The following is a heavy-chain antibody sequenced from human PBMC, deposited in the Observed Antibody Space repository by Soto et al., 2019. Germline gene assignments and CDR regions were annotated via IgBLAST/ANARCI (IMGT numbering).Heavy chain of an antibody. CDR2: IYPGDSDA. CDR1: GYSFTSYW. CDR3: ARQKAGPPYYYYGMDV. Sequence: PGESLKISCKGSGYSFTSYWIGWVRQMPGEGLEWMGIIYPGDSDARYSPPFQGQVTISADKSISTAYLQWSSLKASDTAMYYCARQKAGPPYYYYGMDVWGQGTTVTVSS. V-gene: IGHV5-51*01. J-gene: IGHJ6*02. D-gene: IGHD6-19*01.